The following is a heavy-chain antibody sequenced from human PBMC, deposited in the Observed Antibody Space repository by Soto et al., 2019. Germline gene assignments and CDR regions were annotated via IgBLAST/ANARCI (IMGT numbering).Heavy chain of an antibody. Sequence: QVQLQESGPGLVKPSQTLSLTCTVSGASISSGGYYWSWIRHHPGKGLEWIGYIYYSGSTYYNPSXXSRVTISVDTSKNRFSLELTSVTAADTAVYYCARCGEAFDYWGQGTLVTVSS. CDR1: GASISSGGYY. V-gene: IGHV4-31*03. CDR3: ARCGEAFDY. CDR2: IYYSGST. D-gene: IGHD3-10*01. J-gene: IGHJ4*02.